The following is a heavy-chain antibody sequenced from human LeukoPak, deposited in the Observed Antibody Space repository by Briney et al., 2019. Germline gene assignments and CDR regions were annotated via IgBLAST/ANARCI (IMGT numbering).Heavy chain of an antibody. Sequence: KTSQTLSLTCTVSGGSISSGGYYWSWIRQPPGKGLEWIGYIYHSGSTNYNPSLKSRVTISVDTSKNQFSLKLSSVTAAGTAVYYCARDSPYSSSWYLAFDIWGQGTMVTVSS. CDR2: IYHSGST. CDR3: ARDSPYSSSWYLAFDI. D-gene: IGHD6-13*01. J-gene: IGHJ3*02. CDR1: GGSISSGGYY. V-gene: IGHV4-30-2*01.